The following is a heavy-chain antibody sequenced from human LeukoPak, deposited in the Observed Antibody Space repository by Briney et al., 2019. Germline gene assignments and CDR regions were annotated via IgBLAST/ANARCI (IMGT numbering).Heavy chain of an antibody. Sequence: GGSLRLSCVASRFSFSSYEMNWVRQAPGKGLEWLSYISSSGSTIFYADPVKGRFTISRDNAKNSLYLQMNRLRAEDTAVYYCARGRAGYSSSWGIWGQGTMVTVSS. J-gene: IGHJ3*02. CDR3: ARGRAGYSSSWGI. CDR1: RFSFSSYE. CDR2: ISSSGSTI. V-gene: IGHV3-48*03. D-gene: IGHD6-13*01.